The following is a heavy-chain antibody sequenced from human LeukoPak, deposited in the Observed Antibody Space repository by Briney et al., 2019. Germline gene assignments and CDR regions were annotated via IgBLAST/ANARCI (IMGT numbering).Heavy chain of an antibody. CDR2: ISWNSGSI. J-gene: IGHJ3*02. Sequence: GGSLRLSCAASGFTFDDYAIHWVRQAPGKGLEWVSGISWNSGSIGYADSVKGRFTISRDNAKNSLYLQMNSLRAEDTALYYCARDSRSYSNPPGGPFDIWGQGTMVTVSS. V-gene: IGHV3-9*01. CDR3: ARDSRSYSNPPGGPFDI. CDR1: GFTFDDYA. D-gene: IGHD6-13*01.